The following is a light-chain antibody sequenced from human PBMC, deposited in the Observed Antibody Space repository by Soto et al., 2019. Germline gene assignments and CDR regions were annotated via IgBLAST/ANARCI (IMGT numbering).Light chain of an antibody. J-gene: IGLJ2*01. CDR3: CSYAGSLVV. CDR2: EGS. Sequence: QSALTQPASVSGSPGQSITISCTGTSSDVGSYNLVSWYQQHPGKAPKLMIYEGSKRPSGVSNRFSGSKSVNTASLTISGLQAEDEADYYCCSYAGSLVVFGGGTKLTVL. CDR1: SSDVGSYNL. V-gene: IGLV2-23*01.